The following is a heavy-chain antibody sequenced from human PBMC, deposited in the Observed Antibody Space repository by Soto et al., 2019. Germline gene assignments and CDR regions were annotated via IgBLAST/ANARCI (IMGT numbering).Heavy chain of an antibody. CDR3: AGAGYCSGGSCLNYFDY. V-gene: IGHV4-34*01. CDR1: GGSFSGYY. D-gene: IGHD2-15*01. Sequence: SETLSLTCAVYGGSFSGYYWSWIRQPPGKGLEWIGEINHSGSTNYNPSLKSRVTISVDTSKNQFSLKLSSVTAADTAVYYCAGAGYCSGGSCLNYFDYWGQGTLVTVSS. J-gene: IGHJ4*02. CDR2: INHSGST.